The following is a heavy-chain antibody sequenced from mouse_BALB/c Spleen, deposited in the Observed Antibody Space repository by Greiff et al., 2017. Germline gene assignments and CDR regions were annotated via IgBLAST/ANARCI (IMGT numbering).Heavy chain of an antibody. D-gene: IGHD2-3*01. CDR1: GFTFTDYY. CDR3: ARDNGWPWFAY. Sequence: EVQVVESGGGLVQPGGSLRLSCVTSGFTFTDYYMSWVRQPPGKALEWLGFIRNKANGYTTEYSASVKGRFTISRDNSQSILYLQMNTLRAEDSATYYCARDNGWPWFAYWGQGTLVTVSA. V-gene: IGHV7-3*02. CDR2: IRNKANGYTT. J-gene: IGHJ3*01.